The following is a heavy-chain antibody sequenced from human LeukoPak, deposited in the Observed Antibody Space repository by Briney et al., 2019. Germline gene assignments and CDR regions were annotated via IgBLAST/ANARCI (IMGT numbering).Heavy chain of an antibody. CDR3: ARDKIDIVVVPAANGYYYYYGMDV. V-gene: IGHV4-34*01. D-gene: IGHD2-2*01. CDR2: INHSGST. CDR1: GGSFSGYY. Sequence: SETLSLTCAVYGGSFSGYYWSWIRQPPGKGQEWIGEINHSGSTNYNPSLKSRVTISVDTSKNQFSLKLSSVTAADTAVYYCARDKIDIVVVPAANGYYYYYGMDVWGQGTTVTVSS. J-gene: IGHJ6*02.